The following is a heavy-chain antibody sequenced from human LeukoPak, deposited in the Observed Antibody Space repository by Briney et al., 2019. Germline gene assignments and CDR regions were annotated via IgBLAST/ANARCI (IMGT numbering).Heavy chain of an antibody. Sequence: ASVKVSCKASGYTFTGYYMHWGRQAPGQGLEWMGWINPNSGGTNYAQKFQGRVTMTRDTSISTAYMELSRLRSDDTAVYYCARTPGRGTNFDYWGQGTLVTVSS. J-gene: IGHJ4*02. V-gene: IGHV1-2*02. CDR2: INPNSGGT. CDR3: ARTPGRGTNFDY. D-gene: IGHD3-16*01. CDR1: GYTFTGYY.